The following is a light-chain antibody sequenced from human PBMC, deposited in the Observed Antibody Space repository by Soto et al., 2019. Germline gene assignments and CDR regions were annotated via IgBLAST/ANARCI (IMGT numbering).Light chain of an antibody. CDR2: GAS. J-gene: IGKJ1*01. CDR3: QQYGSSPET. V-gene: IGKV3-15*01. CDR1: QSVSSD. Sequence: EIVMTQSPATLSVSPGERVTLSCRASQSVSSDLAWYQHKPGQAPRLLIYGASTRATGTPARFSGSGSGTEFSLSISSLQSEDFAVYYCQQYGSSPETFGQGTKVEIK.